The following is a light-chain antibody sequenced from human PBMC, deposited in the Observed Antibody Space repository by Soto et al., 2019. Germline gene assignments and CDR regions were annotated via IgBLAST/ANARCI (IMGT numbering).Light chain of an antibody. J-gene: IGKJ1*01. Sequence: EIVLTQSPATLSLSPGERATLSCRASQSVSSYLAWYQHKPGQAPMRLIYDASNRATGIPARFSGSGSGTAVTLSISSLEPEDFAAYYCLQRSNWPRTVGQGTKVEIK. V-gene: IGKV3-11*01. CDR2: DAS. CDR3: LQRSNWPRT. CDR1: QSVSSY.